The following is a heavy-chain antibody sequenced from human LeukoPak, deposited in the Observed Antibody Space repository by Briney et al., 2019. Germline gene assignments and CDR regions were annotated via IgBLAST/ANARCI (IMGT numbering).Heavy chain of an antibody. J-gene: IGHJ4*02. Sequence: GGSLRLSCAASGFTFSSYEMNWVRQAPGKGLEWVSYISSSDGTIYYADSVKGRFTISRDNAKNSLYLQMNSLRAGDTAVYYCARTIEMATISCFDYWGQGTLVTVSS. V-gene: IGHV3-48*03. CDR2: ISSSDGTI. D-gene: IGHD5-24*01. CDR3: ARTIEMATISCFDY. CDR1: GFTFSSYE.